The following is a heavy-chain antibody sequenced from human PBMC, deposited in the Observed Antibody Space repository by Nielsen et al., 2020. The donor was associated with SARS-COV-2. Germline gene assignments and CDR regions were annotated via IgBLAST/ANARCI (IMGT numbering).Heavy chain of an antibody. CDR3: ASSGDGYNWSYYFDY. CDR2: ISGSGGNT. J-gene: IGHJ4*02. D-gene: IGHD5-24*01. CDR1: GFTLSTYA. Sequence: GESLKISCAASGFTLSTYAMSWVRQAPGKGPEWVSDISGSGGNTYYAESVRGRFTISRDNSKNTLYLQMNSLRAEDTAVYYCASSGDGYNWSYYFDYWGQGTLVTVSS. V-gene: IGHV3-23*01.